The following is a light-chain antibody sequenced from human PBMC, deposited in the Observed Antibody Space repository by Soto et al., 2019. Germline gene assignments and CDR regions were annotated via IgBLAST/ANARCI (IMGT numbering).Light chain of an antibody. CDR3: CSYAGSYTYV. Sequence: HSVLTQAPSVSRSPGQSVTISRTGNSSVVGGYNYVSWYQQHPGKAPKLMIYDVSKRPSGVPDRFSGSKSGNTASLTISGLQAEDEADYYCCSYAGSYTYVFGTGTKVTVL. CDR2: DVS. CDR1: SSVVGGYNY. J-gene: IGLJ1*01. V-gene: IGLV2-11*01.